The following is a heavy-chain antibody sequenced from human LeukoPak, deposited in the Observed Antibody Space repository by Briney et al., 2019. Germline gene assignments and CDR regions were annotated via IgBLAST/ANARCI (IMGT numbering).Heavy chain of an antibody. CDR2: IYTSGST. D-gene: IGHD4-17*01. CDR3: ARGRGPVTRFLRTYYFDY. J-gene: IGHJ4*02. Sequence: PSETLSLTCTVSGGSISSYYWSWIRQPAGKGLEWIGRIYTSGSTNYNPSLKSRVTISVDTSKNQFSLKLSSVTAADTAVYYCARGRGPVTRFLRTYYFDYWGQGTLVTVSS. CDR1: GGSISSYY. V-gene: IGHV4-4*07.